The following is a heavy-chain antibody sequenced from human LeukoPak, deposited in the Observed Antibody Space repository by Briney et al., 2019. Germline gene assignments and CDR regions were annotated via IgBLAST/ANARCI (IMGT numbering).Heavy chain of an antibody. CDR3: ATNRAGTYDRPFDI. J-gene: IGHJ3*02. CDR2: IYHSGSI. Sequence: PSETLSLTCTVSGGSISSGGYYWSWIRQPPGKGLEWIGYIYHSGSIYYNPSLKSRVPISVDRSTNQFSLELSSVTATATAVYFCATNRAGTYDRPFDIWGQGTMVTVSS. V-gene: IGHV4-30-2*01. D-gene: IGHD1-26*01. CDR1: GGSISSGGYY.